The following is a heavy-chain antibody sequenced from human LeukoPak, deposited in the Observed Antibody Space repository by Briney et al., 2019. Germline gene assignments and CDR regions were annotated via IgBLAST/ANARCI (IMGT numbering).Heavy chain of an antibody. D-gene: IGHD2-15*01. Sequence: PGRSLRLSCAASGFTFDSYEMNWVRQPPGKGLEWVSYVSSTASSKHYAESVKGRFTISRDNAKNSLFLQMNSLRGEDTAVYFCARDTPGGAFDFWGQGTMVTVSS. J-gene: IGHJ3*01. CDR3: ARDTPGGAFDF. CDR2: VSSTASSK. CDR1: GFTFDSYE. V-gene: IGHV3-48*03.